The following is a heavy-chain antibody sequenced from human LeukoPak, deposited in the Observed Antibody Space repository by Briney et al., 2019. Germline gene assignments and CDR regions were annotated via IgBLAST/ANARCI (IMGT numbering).Heavy chain of an antibody. V-gene: IGHV3-23*01. CDR3: AKWGDYDILTGYYDSDY. CDR1: GFIFSNYA. CDR2: IVGRGSST. Sequence: GASLRLSCAASGFIFSNYAMSWVRHAPGKGLEWVSAIVGRGSSTYYADSVKGRFTISRDNSKNTLYLQLNRLRAEDTAVYYCAKWGDYDILTGYYDSDYWGQGTLVTVSS. J-gene: IGHJ4*02. D-gene: IGHD3-9*01.